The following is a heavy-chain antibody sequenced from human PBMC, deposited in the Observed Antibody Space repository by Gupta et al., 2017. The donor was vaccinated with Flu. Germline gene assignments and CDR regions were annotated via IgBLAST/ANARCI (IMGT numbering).Heavy chain of an antibody. CDR2: ISSSGSTI. V-gene: IGHV3-48*03. D-gene: IGHD3-10*01. Sequence: EVQLVESGGGLVQPGGSLRLSCAASGFTFSSYEMNWVRQAPGKGLEWVSYISSSGSTIYYADSVKGRFTISRDNAKNSLYLQMNSLRAEDTAVYYCARDSPPITMEDYYFDYWGQGTLVTVSS. CDR3: ARDSPPITMEDYYFDY. CDR1: GFTFSSYE. J-gene: IGHJ4*02.